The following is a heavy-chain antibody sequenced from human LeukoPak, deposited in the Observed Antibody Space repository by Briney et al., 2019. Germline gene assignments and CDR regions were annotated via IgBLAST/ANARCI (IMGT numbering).Heavy chain of an antibody. CDR2: IYYSGST. CDR1: GGSISSSSYY. J-gene: IGHJ1*01. CDR3: ARVPGSYCSSTSCPEYFQH. V-gene: IGHV4-39*01. D-gene: IGHD2-2*01. Sequence: SETLSLTCTVSGGSISSSSYYWGWIRQPPGKGLEWIGSIYYSGSTYYNPSLKSRVTISVDTSKNQFSLKLSSVTAADTAVYYCARVPGSYCSSTSCPEYFQHWGQGTLVTVSS.